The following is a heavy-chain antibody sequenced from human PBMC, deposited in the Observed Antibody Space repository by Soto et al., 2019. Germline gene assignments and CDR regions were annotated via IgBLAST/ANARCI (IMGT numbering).Heavy chain of an antibody. D-gene: IGHD2-2*02. CDR3: ARGRLGYCSSTSCYTMSGENYYYYGMDV. Sequence: QVQLVQSGAEVKKPGSSVKVSCKASGGTFSSYAISWVRQAPGQGLEWMGGIIPIFGTANYAQKFQGRVTITADKSTSTAYMELSSLRSEDTAVYYCARGRLGYCSSTSCYTMSGENYYYYGMDVWGQGTTVTVSS. V-gene: IGHV1-69*06. CDR2: IIPIFGTA. J-gene: IGHJ6*02. CDR1: GGTFSSYA.